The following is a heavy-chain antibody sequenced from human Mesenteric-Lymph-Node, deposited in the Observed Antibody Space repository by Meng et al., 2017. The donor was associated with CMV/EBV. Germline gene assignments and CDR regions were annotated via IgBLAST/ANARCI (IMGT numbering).Heavy chain of an antibody. J-gene: IGHJ4*02. V-gene: IGHV1-24*01. CDR2: FDPEDGET. D-gene: IGHD3/OR15-3a*01. CDR1: GYTLTELS. Sequence: ASVKVSCKVSGYTLTELSMHWVRQAPGKGLEWMGGFDPEDGETIYAQKFQGRVTMTEDTSADTAYMELSSLRSEDTAVYYCATAGGFLDHYYFDYWGQGTLVTVSS. CDR3: ATAGGFLDHYYFDY.